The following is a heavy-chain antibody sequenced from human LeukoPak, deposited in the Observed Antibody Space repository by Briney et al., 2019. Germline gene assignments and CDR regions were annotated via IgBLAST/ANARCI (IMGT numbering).Heavy chain of an antibody. V-gene: IGHV4-59*08. Sequence: SETLSLTCTVSGGSISSYYWSWIRQPPGKRLEWIGYIYYSGSTNYNPSLKSRVTISVDTSKNQFPLKLSSVTAADTAVYYCARHYSSGWYRAFDIWGQGTMVTVSS. J-gene: IGHJ3*02. D-gene: IGHD6-19*01. CDR2: IYYSGST. CDR3: ARHYSSGWYRAFDI. CDR1: GGSISSYY.